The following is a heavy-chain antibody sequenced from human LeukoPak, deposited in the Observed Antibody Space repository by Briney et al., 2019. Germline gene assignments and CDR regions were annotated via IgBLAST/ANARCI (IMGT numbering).Heavy chain of an antibody. D-gene: IGHD2-15*01. J-gene: IGHJ3*02. Sequence: PGGSLRPSCAASIFTFSNAWMSWVRQAPGKGLEWVGRIKSKSDGGTTDYAAPVKGRFTISRDDSKNTLYLQMNSLKTEDTAVYYCTTAPRGYCSGGSCSYAFDIWGQGTMVTVSS. CDR1: IFTFSNAW. CDR2: IKSKSDGGTT. V-gene: IGHV3-15*01. CDR3: TTAPRGYCSGGSCSYAFDI.